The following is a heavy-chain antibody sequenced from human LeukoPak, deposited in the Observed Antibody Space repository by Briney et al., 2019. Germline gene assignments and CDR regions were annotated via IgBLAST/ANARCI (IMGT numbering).Heavy chain of an antibody. D-gene: IGHD3-22*01. CDR3: AKDRDDYDSSYGAFDI. CDR2: ISGSGGST. V-gene: IGHV3-23*01. Sequence: GGSLRLSCAASGFTFSSYAMSWVRQAPGKGLEWVSAISGSGGSTYYADSVKGRFTISRDNSKNTLYLQMNSLRAEDTAVYYCAKDRDDYDSSYGAFDIWGQGTMVTVSS. CDR1: GFTFSSYA. J-gene: IGHJ3*02.